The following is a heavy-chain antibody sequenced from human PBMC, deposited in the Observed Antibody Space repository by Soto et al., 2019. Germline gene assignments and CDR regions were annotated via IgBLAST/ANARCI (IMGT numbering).Heavy chain of an antibody. CDR3: ARDHRWGYEYGDYGDS. CDR2: MHRNGNST. J-gene: IGHJ5*01. V-gene: IGHV3-20*04. CDR1: GFSLEEYG. D-gene: IGHD4-17*01. Sequence: EVQLVESGGAVVRPGGSLRLACAVSGFSLEEYGMSWVRQAPGKGLEWVSGMHRNGNSTGYADSVKGRFTISRDDAKNSLYLQMNSLRAEDTAFYYCARDHRWGYEYGDYGDSWGHGTLVTVSS.